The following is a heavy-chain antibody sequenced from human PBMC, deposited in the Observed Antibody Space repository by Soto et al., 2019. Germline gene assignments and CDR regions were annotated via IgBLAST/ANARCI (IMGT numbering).Heavy chain of an antibody. D-gene: IGHD6-19*01. CDR2: INPSGGST. CDR1: GYTFTGYY. CDR3: ARVIAVAGMGGAFDI. Sequence: ASVKVSCKASGYTFTGYYMNWVRQAPGQGLEWMGIINPSGGSTSYAQKFQSRVTMTRDTSTSTVYMELSSLRSEDTAVYYCARVIAVAGMGGAFDIWGQGTMVTVSS. J-gene: IGHJ3*02. V-gene: IGHV1-46*03.